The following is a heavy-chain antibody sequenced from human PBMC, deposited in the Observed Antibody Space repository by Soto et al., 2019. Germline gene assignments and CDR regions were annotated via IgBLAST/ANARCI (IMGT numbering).Heavy chain of an antibody. CDR2: ISSSSSTI. V-gene: IGHV3-48*02. CDR1: GFTFSSYS. CDR3: ARDRYYYDSSGCTDY. Sequence: GGSLRLSCAASGFTFSSYSMNWVRQAPGKGLEWVSYISSSSSTIYYADSVKGRFTISRDNAKNSLYLQMNSLRDEDTAVYYCARDRYYYDSSGCTDYWGQGTLVTVSS. J-gene: IGHJ4*02. D-gene: IGHD3-22*01.